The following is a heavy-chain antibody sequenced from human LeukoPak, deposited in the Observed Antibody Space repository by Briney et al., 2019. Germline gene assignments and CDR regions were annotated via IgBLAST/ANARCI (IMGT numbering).Heavy chain of an antibody. CDR2: IYYSGST. D-gene: IGHD5-18*01. CDR3: ARQLGYSYGNDY. J-gene: IGHJ4*02. CDR1: GGSISSYY. V-gene: IGHV4-59*08. Sequence: SETLSLTCTVSGGSISSYYWSWIRQPPGKGLEWIGYIYYSGSTNYNPSLKSRVTISVDTSKNQFSLKLSSVTAADTAVYYCARQLGYSYGNDYWGQGTRVTVSS.